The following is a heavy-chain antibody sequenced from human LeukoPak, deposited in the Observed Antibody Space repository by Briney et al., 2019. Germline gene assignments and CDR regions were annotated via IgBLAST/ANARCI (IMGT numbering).Heavy chain of an antibody. CDR3: ATSGGTSGPERDY. V-gene: IGHV1-2*02. Sequence: GASVKVSCKASGYTFTGYYMHWVRQAPGQGLEWMGWINPKSGGTNYAQKFQGRVTMTRDTSISTAYMEVSRMTSDDTAVYYCATSGGTSGPERDYWGQGTLVTVSS. D-gene: IGHD3-3*01. J-gene: IGHJ4*02. CDR1: GYTFTGYY. CDR2: INPKSGGT.